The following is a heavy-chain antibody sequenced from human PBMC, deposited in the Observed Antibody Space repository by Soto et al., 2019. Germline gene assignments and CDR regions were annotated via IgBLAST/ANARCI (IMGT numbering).Heavy chain of an antibody. Sequence: PGGSLRLSCAASGFTFSSFSMNWVRQAPGKGLEWVSSISSRSRYIYYADSVKGRFTISRDNAKNSLYLQMNSLRAEDTAVYCCARDYYYDSSGYSLYYFDYWGQGTLVTVSS. CDR1: GFTFSSFS. CDR2: ISSRSRYI. V-gene: IGHV3-21*01. J-gene: IGHJ4*02. CDR3: ARDYYYDSSGYSLYYFDY. D-gene: IGHD3-22*01.